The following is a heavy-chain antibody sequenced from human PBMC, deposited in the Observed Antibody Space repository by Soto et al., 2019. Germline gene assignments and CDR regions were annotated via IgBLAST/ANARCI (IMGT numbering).Heavy chain of an antibody. CDR3: ARQAPTFSSSSSYYYYYYMDV. CDR2: IYYSGST. J-gene: IGHJ6*03. D-gene: IGHD6-6*01. Sequence: SETLSLTCTVSGGSISSYYWSWIRQPPGKGLEWIGYIYYSGSTNYNPSLKSRVTISVDTSKNQCSLKLSSVTAADTAVYYCARQAPTFSSSSSYYYYYYMDVWGKGTTVTVSS. V-gene: IGHV4-59*08. CDR1: GGSISSYY.